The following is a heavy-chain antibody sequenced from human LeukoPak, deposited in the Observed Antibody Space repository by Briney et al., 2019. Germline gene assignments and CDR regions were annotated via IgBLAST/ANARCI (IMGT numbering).Heavy chain of an antibody. CDR1: GGSISSYY. D-gene: IGHD4-17*01. J-gene: IGHJ4*02. CDR3: ARADSGDYVDY. V-gene: IGHV4-59*01. CDR2: IDYSGST. Sequence: PSETLSLTCTVSGGSISSYYWNWIRQPPGKGLEWIGYIDYSGSTNYNPSLKSRVTISVGTSENQFSLELSSVTAADTALYYCARADSGDYVDYWGQGTLVTVSS.